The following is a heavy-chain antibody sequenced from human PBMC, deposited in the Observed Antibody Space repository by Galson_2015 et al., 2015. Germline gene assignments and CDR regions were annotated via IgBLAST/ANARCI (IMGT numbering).Heavy chain of an antibody. CDR3: ARGSERFLEWLYNGWFDP. CDR1: GYTFTGYY. CDR2: INPNSGGT. Sequence: SVKVSCKASGYTFTGYYMHWVRQAPGQGLEWMGWINPNSGGTNYAQKFQGWVTMTRDTSISTAYMELSRLRSDDTAVYYCARGSERFLEWLYNGWFDPWGQGTLVTVSS. V-gene: IGHV1-2*04. D-gene: IGHD3-3*01. J-gene: IGHJ5*02.